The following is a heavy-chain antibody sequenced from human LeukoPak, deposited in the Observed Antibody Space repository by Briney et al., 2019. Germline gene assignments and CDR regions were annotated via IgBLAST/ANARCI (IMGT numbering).Heavy chain of an antibody. CDR1: GHTFTSHA. CDR2: INTNTGTP. D-gene: IGHD5-24*01. V-gene: IGHV7-4-1*02. CDR3: ARPMGLYYYYGLDV. J-gene: IGHJ6*02. Sequence: ASVKVSCKASGHTFTSHAMNWVRQAPGQGLEWMGWINTNTGTPTYAQGFTGRFVFSLDTSVSTAYLQISSLKAEDTAVYYCARPMGLYYYYGLDVWGQGTTVTVSS.